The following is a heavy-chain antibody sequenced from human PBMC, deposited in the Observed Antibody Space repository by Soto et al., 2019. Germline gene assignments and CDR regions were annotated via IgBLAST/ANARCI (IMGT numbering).Heavy chain of an antibody. CDR1: GYTFTNYA. J-gene: IGHJ5*01. Sequence: VASVKVSCKASGYTFTNYAIHWVRQAPAQRPEWMGWINPGTGNTKYAQSFQGRVTFIRDASATTVHMEMTSLISADTALYYCARALGTTSGVYYALCAWGQGSLVTVSS. V-gene: IGHV1-3*01. CDR2: INPGTGNT. CDR3: ARALGTTSGVYYALCA. D-gene: IGHD1-26*01.